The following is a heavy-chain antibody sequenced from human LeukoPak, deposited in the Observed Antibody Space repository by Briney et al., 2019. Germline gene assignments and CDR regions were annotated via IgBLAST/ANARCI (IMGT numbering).Heavy chain of an antibody. CDR1: GFTFSTYG. CDR2: AWYDGSKE. J-gene: IGHJ6*04. V-gene: IGHV3-33*01. CDR3: ARDLRVYYYPYYYGMDV. Sequence: GGSLRLSCAASGFTFSTYGMHWVRQAPGKGLEWVAAAWYDGSKEYYADSVKGRFTISRDNSKNTLDLQMNSLRAEDTAVYYCARDLRVYYYPYYYGMDVWGKGTTVTVSS. D-gene: IGHD3-10*01.